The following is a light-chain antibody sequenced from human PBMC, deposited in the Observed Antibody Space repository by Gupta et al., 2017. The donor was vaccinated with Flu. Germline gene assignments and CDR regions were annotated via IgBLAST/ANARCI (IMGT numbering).Light chain of an antibody. Sequence: DAVMTPSLLSLPVTLGQSASISCRSSQSLVYSDGSSYVSWYHQRPGQSPRRLIYKASNRDSGVPDRISGSGSGTDFTLQISRVEAEDVGVYYCMHITRWPWTFGQGTKVEIK. J-gene: IGKJ1*01. CDR3: MHITRWPWT. CDR2: KAS. V-gene: IGKV2-30*01. CDR1: QSLVYSDGSSY.